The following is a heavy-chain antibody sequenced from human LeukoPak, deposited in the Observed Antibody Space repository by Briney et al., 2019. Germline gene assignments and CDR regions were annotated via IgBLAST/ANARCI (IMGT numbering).Heavy chain of an antibody. CDR2: IYPGDSDT. CDR1: GYSFTTYW. J-gene: IGHJ4*02. CDR3: ARFARPGKNSRGFDY. Sequence: ESLKISCKGSGYSFTTYWIGWVRQMPGKGLEWMGIIYPGDSDTRYSPSFQGQVTISVDKSINTAYLQWSSLEASDTAMYYCARFARPGKNSRGFDYWGQGTLVTVSS. D-gene: IGHD4-23*01. V-gene: IGHV5-51*01.